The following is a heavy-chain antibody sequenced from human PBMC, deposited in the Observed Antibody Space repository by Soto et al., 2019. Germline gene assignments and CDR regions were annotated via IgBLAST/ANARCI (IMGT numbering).Heavy chain of an antibody. CDR1: GYAFINYY. D-gene: IGHD1-20*01. Sequence: GASVKVSCKASGYAFINYYIHWVRQAPGQGLEWMGIINPSGSNTGYAQKFQGRITMTRDTSTSTVYMEVSSLRSDDTAVYYCARGITLPTPLDYWGQGTLVTVSS. CDR3: ARGITLPTPLDY. V-gene: IGHV1-46*01. CDR2: INPSGSNT. J-gene: IGHJ4*02.